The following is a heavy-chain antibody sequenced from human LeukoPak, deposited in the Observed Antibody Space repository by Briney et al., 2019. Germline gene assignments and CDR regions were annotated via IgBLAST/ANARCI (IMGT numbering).Heavy chain of an antibody. CDR3: AREAGYCTNGVCYRYYYYMDV. CDR1: GYTFTSYA. J-gene: IGHJ6*03. Sequence: RASVKVSCKASGYTFTSYAMHWVRQAPGQRLEWMGWINAGNGNTKYTQEFQGRVTITRDTSASTAYMELSSLRSEDMAVYYCAREAGYCTNGVCYRYYYYMDVWGKGTTVTVSS. V-gene: IGHV1-3*03. CDR2: INAGNGNT. D-gene: IGHD2-8*01.